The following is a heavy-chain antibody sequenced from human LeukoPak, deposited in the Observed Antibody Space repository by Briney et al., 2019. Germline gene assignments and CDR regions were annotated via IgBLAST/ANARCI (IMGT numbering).Heavy chain of an antibody. CDR1: GGTFSSYA. D-gene: IGHD1-7*01. V-gene: IGHV1-69*04. Sequence: SVKVSCKASGGTFSSYAISWVRQAPGQGLEWMGRIIPIFGIANYAQKFQGRVTITADKSTSTAYMELSSLRSEDTAVYYCARDPRGAGYNWNYGGYYYYGMDVWGQGTTVTVSS. J-gene: IGHJ6*02. CDR3: ARDPRGAGYNWNYGGYYYYGMDV. CDR2: IIPIFGIA.